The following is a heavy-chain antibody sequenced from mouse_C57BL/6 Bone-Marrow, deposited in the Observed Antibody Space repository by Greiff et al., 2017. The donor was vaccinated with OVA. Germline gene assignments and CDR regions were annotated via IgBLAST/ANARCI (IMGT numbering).Heavy chain of an antibody. V-gene: IGHV1-15*01. D-gene: IGHD1-1*01. CDR3: TRGATVVVDY. CDR2: IDPETGGT. CDR1: GYTFTDYE. J-gene: IGHJ2*01. Sequence: VQLQQSGAELVRPGASVTLSCKASGYTFTDYEMHWVKQTPVHGLEWIGAIDPETGGTAYNQKFKGKAILTADKSSSTAYMELRSLTSEDSAVYYCTRGATVVVDYWGKGTTLTVSS.